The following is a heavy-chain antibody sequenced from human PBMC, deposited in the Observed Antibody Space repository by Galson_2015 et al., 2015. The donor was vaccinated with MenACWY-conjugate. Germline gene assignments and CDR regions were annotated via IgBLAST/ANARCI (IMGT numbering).Heavy chain of an antibody. CDR3: ARAGALTYYFDY. J-gene: IGHJ4*02. CDR1: GASISSVNW. Sequence: ETLSLTCAVSGASISSVNWWSWVRQPPGKGLEWIAEIYHSGSINYNPSPKSRVTMSVDKSKNQISLKLSSVTAADTAVYYCARAGALTYYFDYWGQGTLVSVSS. V-gene: IGHV4-4*02. CDR2: IYHSGSI.